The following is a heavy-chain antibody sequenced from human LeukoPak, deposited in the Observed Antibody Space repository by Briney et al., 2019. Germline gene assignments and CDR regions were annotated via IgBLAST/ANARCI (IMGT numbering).Heavy chain of an antibody. V-gene: IGHV3-23*01. J-gene: IGHJ3*02. Sequence: GGSLRLSCAASGFTFSSYAMSWVRQAPGKGLEWVSIISDSGGSTYYADSVKGRFTISRDNSKNTLYLQMNSLRVEDTAVYYCAREARLVPSAHDAFDIWGQGTMVTVSS. CDR3: AREARLVPSAHDAFDI. CDR2: ISDSGGST. CDR1: GFTFSSYA. D-gene: IGHD6-19*01.